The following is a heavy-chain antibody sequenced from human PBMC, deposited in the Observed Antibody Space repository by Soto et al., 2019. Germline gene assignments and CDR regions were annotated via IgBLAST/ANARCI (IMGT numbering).Heavy chain of an antibody. CDR1: GFTFSNAW. Sequence: GGSLRLSCAASGFTFSNAWMSWVRQAPGKGLEWVGRIKSKTDGGTTDYAAPGKGRFTISRDDSKNTLYLQMNSLKTEDTAVYYCTTGSVPAAIPYYYYGMDVWGQGTTVTVSS. D-gene: IGHD2-2*02. V-gene: IGHV3-15*01. CDR2: IKSKTDGGTT. J-gene: IGHJ6*02. CDR3: TTGSVPAAIPYYYYGMDV.